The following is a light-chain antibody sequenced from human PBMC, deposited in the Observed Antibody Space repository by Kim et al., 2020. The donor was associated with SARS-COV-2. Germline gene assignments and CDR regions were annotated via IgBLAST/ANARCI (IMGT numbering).Light chain of an antibody. V-gene: IGKV3-15*01. J-gene: IGKJ4*01. CDR1: QNVRSN. Sequence: SPGERATLSCRASQNVRSNLAWYQQKPGQAPRLVIYGASTRATGIPARFSGSGSGTEFTLTISSLQPEDFAVYYCQQYNILPPSLTFGGGTKLEI. CDR2: GAS. CDR3: QQYNILPPSLT.